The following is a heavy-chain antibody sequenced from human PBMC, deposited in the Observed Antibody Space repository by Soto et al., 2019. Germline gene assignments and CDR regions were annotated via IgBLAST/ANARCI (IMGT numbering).Heavy chain of an antibody. CDR3: AREAFLIAAAGLANWFDP. Sequence: PGGSLRLSCAASGFTFSSYGMHWVRQAPGKGLEWVAVIWYDGSNKYYADSVKGRFTISRDNSKNTLYLQMNSLRAEDTAVYYCAREAFLIAAAGLANWFDPWGQGTLVTVSS. CDR2: IWYDGSNK. D-gene: IGHD6-13*01. V-gene: IGHV3-33*01. J-gene: IGHJ5*02. CDR1: GFTFSSYG.